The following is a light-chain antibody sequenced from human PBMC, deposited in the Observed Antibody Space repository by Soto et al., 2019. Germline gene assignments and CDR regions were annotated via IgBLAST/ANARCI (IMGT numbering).Light chain of an antibody. Sequence: DIQMTQSPSSLSASVGDRVPITCQASQDISNRLNWYQQKPGKAPKLLIYEASSLESGVPSRFGGSGSGTEFTLTISSLQPDDFETYYCQQYNTYSWTFGQGTKVDIK. CDR2: EAS. CDR1: QDISNR. J-gene: IGKJ1*01. CDR3: QQYNTYSWT. V-gene: IGKV1-5*03.